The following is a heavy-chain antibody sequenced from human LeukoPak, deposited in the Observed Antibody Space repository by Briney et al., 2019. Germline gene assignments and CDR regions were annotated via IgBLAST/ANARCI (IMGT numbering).Heavy chain of an antibody. J-gene: IGHJ1*01. V-gene: IGHV4-59*01. CDR2: IYYSGST. CDR1: GGSINTYF. Sequence: SETLSLTCTVSGGSINTYFWSWIRQPPAKGLEWIGYIYYSGSTNYNPSLKSRVTISVDTSKNQFSLKLSSVTAADTAVYYCARVLEQWLTSNFEYFQHWGQGTLVTVSS. D-gene: IGHD6-19*01. CDR3: ARVLEQWLTSNFEYFQH.